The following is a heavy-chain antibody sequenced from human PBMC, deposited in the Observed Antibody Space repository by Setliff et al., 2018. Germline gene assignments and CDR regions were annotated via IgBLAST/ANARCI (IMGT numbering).Heavy chain of an antibody. Sequence: SETLSLTCTASGGSISSGGYYWSWIRQHPGKGLEWIGYVSYSGNTYYNPSLESRVTISEDTSKKRFSLKLSSVTAADTAVYYCARNDYGDYGLYTWGQGTQVTVSS. J-gene: IGHJ4*02. CDR2: VSYSGNT. CDR3: ARNDYGDYGLYT. D-gene: IGHD4-17*01. V-gene: IGHV4-31*03. CDR1: GGSISSGGYY.